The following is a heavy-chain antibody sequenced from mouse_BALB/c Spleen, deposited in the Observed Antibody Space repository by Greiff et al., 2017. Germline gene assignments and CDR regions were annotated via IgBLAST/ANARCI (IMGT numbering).Heavy chain of an antibody. D-gene: IGHD2-14*01. V-gene: IGHV5-6-5*01. CDR1: GFTFSSYA. CDR3: AGDACYRYDEHYAMDY. CDR2: ISSGGST. Sequence: EVMLVESGGGLVKPGGSLKLSCAASGFTFSSYAMSWVRQTPEKRLEWVASISSGGSTYYPDSVKGRFTISRDNARNILYLQMSSLRSEDTAMYYCAGDACYRYDEHYAMDYWGQGTSVTVSS. J-gene: IGHJ4*01.